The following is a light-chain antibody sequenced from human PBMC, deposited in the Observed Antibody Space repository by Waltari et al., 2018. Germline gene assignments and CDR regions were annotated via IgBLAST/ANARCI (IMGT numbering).Light chain of an antibody. J-gene: IGLJ2*01. CDR2: DVS. CDR1: STDVGGYNY. CDR3: CSYAGSSTSVV. Sequence: QSALTQPASVSGSPGQSITISCPGTSTDVGGYNYVSWYQQHPGKAPKLMIYDVSKRPSGVSNRFSGSKSGNTASLTISGLQAEDEADYYCCSYAGSSTSVVFGGGTKLTVL. V-gene: IGLV2-23*02.